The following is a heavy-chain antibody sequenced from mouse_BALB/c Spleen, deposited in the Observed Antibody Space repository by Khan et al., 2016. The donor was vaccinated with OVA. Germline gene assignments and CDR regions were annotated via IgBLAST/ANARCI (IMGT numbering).Heavy chain of an antibody. V-gene: IGHV5-6*01. CDR2: ISTGGHYT. CDR3: ARLAYYYDSEGFAY. D-gene: IGHD1-1*01. J-gene: IGHJ3*01. CDR1: GFTFSTYG. Sequence: EVELVESGGDLVEPGGSLKLSCAASGFTFSTYGMSWVRQTPDRRLEWVATISTGGHYTYYPDSVRGRFTISRDNARKTLYLQMTSLKSEDTAMFYCARLAYYYDSEGFAYWGQGTLVTVSA.